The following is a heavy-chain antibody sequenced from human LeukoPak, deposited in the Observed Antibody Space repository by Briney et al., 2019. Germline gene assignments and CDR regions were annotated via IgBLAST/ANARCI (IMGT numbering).Heavy chain of an antibody. CDR3: ARGGLIRRHAFDI. CDR1: GYTFTSYD. J-gene: IGHJ3*02. Sequence: ASVKVSCKASGYTFTSYDINWVRQATGQGLEWMGWMNPNSGNTGYAQKFQGRVTITRNTSISTAYMELSSLRSEDTALYYCARGGLIRRHAFDIWGQGTMVTVSS. CDR2: MNPNSGNT. D-gene: IGHD1-1*01. V-gene: IGHV1-8*03.